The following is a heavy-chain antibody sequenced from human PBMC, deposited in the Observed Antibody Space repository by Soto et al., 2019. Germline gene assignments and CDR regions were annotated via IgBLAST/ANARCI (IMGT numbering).Heavy chain of an antibody. V-gene: IGHV1-69*13. CDR1: GGTFSSYA. Sequence: SVKVSCKASGGTFSSYAISWVRQAPGQGLEWMGGIIPIFGTANYAQKFQGRVTITADESTSTAYMELSSLRSEDTAVYYCARDNWNYGPHYYYYGMDVWGQGTTVTVS. CDR2: IIPIFGTA. D-gene: IGHD1-7*01. CDR3: ARDNWNYGPHYYYYGMDV. J-gene: IGHJ6*02.